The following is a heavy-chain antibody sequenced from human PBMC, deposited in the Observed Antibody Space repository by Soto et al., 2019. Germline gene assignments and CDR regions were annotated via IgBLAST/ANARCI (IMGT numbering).Heavy chain of an antibody. CDR2: ISGSGGST. Sequence: GGSLRLSCAASGFTFSSYAMSWVRQAPGKGLEWVSAISGSGGSTYYADSVKGRFTISRDNSKNTLYLQMNSLRAEDTAVYYCANLIRITMVRGVISDNYWGQGTLVTVSS. CDR3: ANLIRITMVRGVISDNY. V-gene: IGHV3-23*01. J-gene: IGHJ4*02. D-gene: IGHD3-10*01. CDR1: GFTFSSYA.